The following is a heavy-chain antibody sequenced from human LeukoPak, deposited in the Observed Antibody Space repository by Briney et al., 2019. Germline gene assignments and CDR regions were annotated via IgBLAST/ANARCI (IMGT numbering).Heavy chain of an antibody. CDR2: ISSSGSNI. J-gene: IGHJ4*02. CDR3: AGALMVAAFDS. CDR1: GARFSDHY. V-gene: IGHV3-11*01. D-gene: IGHD2-15*01. Sequence: EGSLRLSCAASGARFSDHYMSWIRQAPGKGLEWISYISSSGSNIHYADSMRGRVTISRDNANNSLTLHMSSLRAEDTAVYYCAGALMVAAFDSWGQGTLVTVSS.